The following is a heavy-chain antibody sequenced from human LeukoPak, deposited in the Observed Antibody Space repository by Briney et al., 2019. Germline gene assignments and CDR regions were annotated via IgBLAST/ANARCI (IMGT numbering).Heavy chain of an antibody. Sequence: GGSLRLSCAASGFTFSSYWMSWVRQAPGKGLEWVANIKQDGSEKYYVDSVKGRFTISRDSAKNSLYLQMNSLRAEDTAVYYCAREGYGSGSYYNYYYYGMDVWGQGTTVTVSS. CDR1: GFTFSSYW. CDR2: IKQDGSEK. D-gene: IGHD3-10*01. J-gene: IGHJ6*02. V-gene: IGHV3-7*01. CDR3: AREGYGSGSYYNYYYYGMDV.